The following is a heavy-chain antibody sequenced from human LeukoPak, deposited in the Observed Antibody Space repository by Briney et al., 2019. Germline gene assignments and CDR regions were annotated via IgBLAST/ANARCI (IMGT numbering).Heavy chain of an antibody. D-gene: IGHD6-19*01. Sequence: SVKVSCKASGGTFSSYAISWVRQAPGQGLEWMGGIIPIFGTANYAQKFQGRVTITTDESTSTAYMELSSLRSEDTAVYYCARGRASAAQFDPWGQGILATVSS. J-gene: IGHJ5*02. V-gene: IGHV1-69*05. CDR1: GGTFSSYA. CDR3: ARGRASAAQFDP. CDR2: IIPIFGTA.